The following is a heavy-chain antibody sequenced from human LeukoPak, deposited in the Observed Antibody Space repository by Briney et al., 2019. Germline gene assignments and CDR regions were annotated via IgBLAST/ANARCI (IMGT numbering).Heavy chain of an antibody. CDR2: INDDGSTT. J-gene: IGHJ4*02. D-gene: IGHD1-26*01. CDR3: ARALGSSSDF. Sequence: GGSLRLSCAASGFXFRNSWIHWVRQAPGKGLVWVSRINDDGSTTNYADSVKGRFTISRDNAKNTLYLQMNSLSGEDTAVYYCARALGSSSDFWGQGTLVTVSS. V-gene: IGHV3-74*01. CDR1: GFXFRNSW.